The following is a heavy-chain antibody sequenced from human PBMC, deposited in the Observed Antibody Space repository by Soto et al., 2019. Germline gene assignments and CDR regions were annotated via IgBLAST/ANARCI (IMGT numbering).Heavy chain of an antibody. Sequence: EVQLVESGGGLVQPGGSLRLSCAASGFTFSSYWMSWVHQAPGKGLEWVANIKQDGSEKYYVDSVKGRFTISRDNAKNSLYLQMNSLRAEDKAVYYCARLGYCSSTSCYYGWFDPWGQGTLVTVSS. CDR1: GFTFSSYW. J-gene: IGHJ5*02. V-gene: IGHV3-7*03. CDR3: ARLGYCSSTSCYYGWFDP. CDR2: IKQDGSEK. D-gene: IGHD2-2*01.